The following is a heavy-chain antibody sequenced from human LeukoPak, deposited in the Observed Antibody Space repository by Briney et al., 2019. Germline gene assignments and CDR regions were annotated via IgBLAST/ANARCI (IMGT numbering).Heavy chain of an antibody. J-gene: IGHJ4*02. CDR3: AKALPYGSGTYSVYYFDY. CDR2: ISGSGGST. CDR1: GFTFSSYA. V-gene: IGHV3-23*01. Sequence: GGSLRLSCAASGFTFSSYAMSWVRQAPGKGLEWVSAISGSGGSTYYADSVKGRFTISRDNSKNTLYLQMNSLRAEDTAVYYCAKALPYGSGTYSVYYFDYWGQGTLVTVSS. D-gene: IGHD3-10*01.